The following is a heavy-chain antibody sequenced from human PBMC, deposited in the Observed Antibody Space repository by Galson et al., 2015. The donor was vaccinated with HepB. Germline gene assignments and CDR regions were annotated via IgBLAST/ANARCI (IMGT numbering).Heavy chain of an antibody. CDR1: GFTFTTYW. V-gene: IGHV3-7*03. CDR3: ARNTGDY. J-gene: IGHJ4*02. CDR2: INQDATQT. D-gene: IGHD2-8*02. Sequence: SLRLSCAASGFTFTTYWMSWIRQAPEKGLEWVANINQDATQTYYVDSVKGRFTISRDNAKNSLFLQMDSLRAGDTAVYYCARNTGDYWGQGALVTVSS.